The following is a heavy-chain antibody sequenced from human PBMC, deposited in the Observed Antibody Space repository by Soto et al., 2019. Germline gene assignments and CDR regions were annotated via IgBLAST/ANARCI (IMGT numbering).Heavy chain of an antibody. CDR1: GFTFSSYS. CDR3: ARDLADIVLMVYALDYYGMDV. Sequence: EVQLVESGGGLVKPGGSLRLSCAASGFTFSSYSMNWVRQAPGKGLEWVSSISSSSSYIYYADSVKGRFTISRDNAKNSLYLQMNSLRAEDTAVYYCARDLADIVLMVYALDYYGMDVWGKGTTVTVSS. J-gene: IGHJ6*04. D-gene: IGHD2-8*01. CDR2: ISSSSSYI. V-gene: IGHV3-21*01.